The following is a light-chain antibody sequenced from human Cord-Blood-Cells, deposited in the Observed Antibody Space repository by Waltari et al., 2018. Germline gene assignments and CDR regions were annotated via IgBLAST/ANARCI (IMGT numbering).Light chain of an antibody. V-gene: IGKV3-20*01. CDR1: QSVSSSY. Sequence: EIVLTQSPGTLSLSPGERATLSCRASQSVSSSYLAWYQQKPGQAPRHLIYGASSGATGIPDRFSGSGSGTDFTLTISRLEPEDFAVYYCQQYGSSLYTFGQGTKLEIK. CDR3: QQYGSSLYT. CDR2: GAS. J-gene: IGKJ2*01.